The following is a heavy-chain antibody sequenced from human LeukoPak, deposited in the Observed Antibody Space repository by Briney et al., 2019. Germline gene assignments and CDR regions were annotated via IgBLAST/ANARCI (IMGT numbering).Heavy chain of an antibody. J-gene: IGHJ4*02. Sequence: ASVKVSFKASGYTFTVYYMHWVRQAPGQGLEWMGWINPNSGGTNYAQKFQGRVTMTRDTSISTAYMELSRLRSDDTAVYYCARALGLGIAVAGTFGYWGQGTLVTVSS. CDR3: ARALGLGIAVAGTFGY. CDR1: GYTFTVYY. V-gene: IGHV1-2*02. CDR2: INPNSGGT. D-gene: IGHD6-19*01.